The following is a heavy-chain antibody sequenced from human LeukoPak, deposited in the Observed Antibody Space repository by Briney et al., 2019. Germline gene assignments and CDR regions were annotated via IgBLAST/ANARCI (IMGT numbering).Heavy chain of an antibody. CDR2: IIPIFGTA. D-gene: IGHD2-2*01. CDR3: ARGGELRSRNQLLNGYYYYYMDV. J-gene: IGHJ6*03. CDR1: GYTFTNFG. V-gene: IGHV1-69*06. Sequence: GASVKVSCKASGYTFTNFGISWVRQAPGQGLEWMGGIIPIFGTANYAQKFQGRVTITADKSPSTAYMELSSLRSEDTAVYYCARGGELRSRNQLLNGYYYYYMDVWGKGTTVTVSS.